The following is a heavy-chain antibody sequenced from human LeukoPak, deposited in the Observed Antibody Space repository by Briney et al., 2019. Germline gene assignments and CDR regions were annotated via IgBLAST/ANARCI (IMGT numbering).Heavy chain of an antibody. CDR1: GFTFSAYW. CDR3: ARVAVIYQHYMNV. D-gene: IGHD2-2*01. J-gene: IGHJ6*03. V-gene: IGHV3-7*01. Sequence: PGGSLRLSCAASGFTFSAYWMSWVRQAPGKGLEWVANIMQDGSETYYADSAKGRFTISRDNAKNSLYMQLNGLTAEDTTVYYCARVAVIYQHYMNVWGRGTTVTVSS. CDR2: IMQDGSET.